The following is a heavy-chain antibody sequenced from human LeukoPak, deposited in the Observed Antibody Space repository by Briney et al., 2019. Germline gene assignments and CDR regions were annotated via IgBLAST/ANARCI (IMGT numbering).Heavy chain of an antibody. Sequence: ASVKVSCKASGYMFTSYGISWVRQAPGQGLEWVGWISAYNGNTNYAQRLQGRVIMTTDTSTNTAYMELRSLRSDDTAVYYCARGRSKRFGIAPGYFDYWGQGTLVTVSS. CDR3: ARGRSKRFGIAPGYFDY. V-gene: IGHV1-18*01. CDR2: ISAYNGNT. CDR1: GYMFTSYG. D-gene: IGHD3-10*01. J-gene: IGHJ4*02.